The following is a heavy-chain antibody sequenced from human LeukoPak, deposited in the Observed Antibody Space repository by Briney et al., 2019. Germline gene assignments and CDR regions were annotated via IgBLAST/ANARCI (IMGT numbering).Heavy chain of an antibody. CDR3: ARPMGYDFWSGSPNDY. J-gene: IGHJ4*02. CDR1: GFTFSSYA. CDR2: ISYDGSNK. Sequence: GGSLRLSCAASGFTFSSYAMHWVRQAPGEGLEWVAVISYDGSNKYYADSVKGRFTISRDNSKNTLYLQMNSLRAEDTAVYYCARPMGYDFWSGSPNDYWGQGTLVTVSS. D-gene: IGHD3-3*01. V-gene: IGHV3-30-3*01.